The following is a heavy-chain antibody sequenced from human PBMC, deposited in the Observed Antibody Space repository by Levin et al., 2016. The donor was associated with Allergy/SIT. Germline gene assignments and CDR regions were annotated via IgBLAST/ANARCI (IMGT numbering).Heavy chain of an antibody. CDR3: ARRKYDGSGYYGWYFDL. Sequence: SVKVSCKASGGTFSSFAINWVRQAPGRGLEWMGGIIPMFETPHYAQKFQGRVTISADESTSTAYMELSSLRTEDTAVYYCARRKYDGSGYYGWYFDLWGRGTLVTVSS. V-gene: IGHV1-69*13. CDR1: GGTFSSFA. J-gene: IGHJ2*01. CDR2: IIPMFETP. D-gene: IGHD3-22*01.